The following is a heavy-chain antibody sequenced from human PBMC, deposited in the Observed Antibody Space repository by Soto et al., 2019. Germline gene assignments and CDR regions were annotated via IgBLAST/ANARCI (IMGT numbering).Heavy chain of an antibody. V-gene: IGHV4-31*03. D-gene: IGHD1-1*01. J-gene: IGHJ3*02. CDR3: ARGDPTREGLTTYAFDI. CDR1: GGSISSGGYY. CDR2: IYYSGST. Sequence: SETLSLTCTLSGGSISSGGYYWSWIRQHPGKGLEWIGYIYYSGSTYYNPSPKSRVTISVDTSKNQFSLKLSSVTAADTAVYFCARGDPTREGLTTYAFDIWGQGTMVTVSS.